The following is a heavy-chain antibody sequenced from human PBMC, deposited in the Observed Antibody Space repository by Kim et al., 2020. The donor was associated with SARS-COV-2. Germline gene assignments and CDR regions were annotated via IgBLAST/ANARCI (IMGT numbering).Heavy chain of an antibody. Sequence: GGSLRLSCSASGFGFSHYALHWVRQAPGKGLEWVAYISFDGSNKYYAESVRGRFTVSRDNPDNTLSLQMNSLRVEDTAVYYCARDRNASWNNYDSWGQGTLVTVSS. CDR1: GFGFSHYA. CDR2: ISFDGSNK. J-gene: IGHJ5*01. CDR3: ARDRNASWNNYDS. V-gene: IGHV3-30*03. D-gene: IGHD3-16*01.